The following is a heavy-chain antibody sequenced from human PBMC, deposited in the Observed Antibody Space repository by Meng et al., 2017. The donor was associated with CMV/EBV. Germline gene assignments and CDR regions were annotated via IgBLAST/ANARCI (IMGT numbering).Heavy chain of an antibody. CDR2: IYSGGST. V-gene: IGHV3-53*01. CDR3: ARDGEVVGTTVTTLDYYYGMDV. CDR1: GFTVSSNY. D-gene: IGHD4-17*01. J-gene: IGHJ6*02. Sequence: GGSLRLSCAASGFTVSSNYMSWVRQAPGKGLEWVSVIYSGGSTYYADSVKGRFTISRDNSKNTLYLQMNSLRAEDTAVYYCARDGEVVGTTVTTLDYYYGMDVWGQGTTVTVSS.